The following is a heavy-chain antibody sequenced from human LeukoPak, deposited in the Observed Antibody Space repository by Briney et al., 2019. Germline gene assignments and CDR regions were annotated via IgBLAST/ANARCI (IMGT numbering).Heavy chain of an antibody. CDR1: GYTFTSYG. CDR3: ARAYPRIAARPLAFDY. V-gene: IGHV1-18*01. J-gene: IGHJ4*02. CDR2: ISAYNGNT. D-gene: IGHD6-6*01. Sequence: ASVKVSCKASGYTFTSYGISWVRQAPGQGLEWMGWISAYNGNTNYAQKLQGRVTMTTDTSTSTAYMELRSLRSDDTAVYYCARAYPRIAARPLAFDYWGQGTLVTVSS.